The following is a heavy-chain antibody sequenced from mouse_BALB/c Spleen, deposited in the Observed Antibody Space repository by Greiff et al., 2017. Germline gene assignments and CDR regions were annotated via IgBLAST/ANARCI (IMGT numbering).Heavy chain of an antibody. D-gene: IGHD1-1*01. CDR1: GYTFTSYW. Sequence: QVQLQQPGAELVRPGASVKLSCKASGYTFTSYWINWVKQRPGQGLEWIGNIYPSDSYTNYNQKFKDKATLTVDTASSTAYMQLSSPTSEDSAVYYCTRAYYYGSSYHFDYWGQGTTLTVSA. CDR2: IYPSDSYT. J-gene: IGHJ2*01. CDR3: TRAYYYGSSYHFDY. V-gene: IGHV1-69*02.